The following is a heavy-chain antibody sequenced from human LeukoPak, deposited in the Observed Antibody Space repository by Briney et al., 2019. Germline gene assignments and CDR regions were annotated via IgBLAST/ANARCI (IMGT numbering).Heavy chain of an antibody. CDR3: ARTPYDFWSRYVEQTGTFDY. CDR1: GGTFSSYA. Sequence: SVKVSCKASGGTFSSYAISWVRQAPGQGLEWMGGIIPIFGTANYAQKFQGRVTITADESTSTAYMEPSSLRSEDTAVYYCARTPYDFWSRYVEQTGTFDYWGQGTLVTVSS. V-gene: IGHV1-69*13. J-gene: IGHJ4*02. D-gene: IGHD3-3*01. CDR2: IIPIFGTA.